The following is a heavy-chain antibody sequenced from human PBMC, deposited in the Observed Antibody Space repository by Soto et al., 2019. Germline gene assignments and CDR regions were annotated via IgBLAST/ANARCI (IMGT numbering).Heavy chain of an antibody. Sequence: EVQLVESGGGLVQPGGSLRLSCAASGFTFSSYWMSWVRQAPGKGLEWVANIKQDGSEKYYVDSVKGRFTISRDNAKNSLYLQMYSLRAEDTAVYYCASSSNGWYGAYYYYYMDVWGKGTTVTVSS. CDR2: IKQDGSEK. CDR3: ASSSNGWYGAYYYYYMDV. V-gene: IGHV3-7*01. D-gene: IGHD6-19*01. CDR1: GFTFSSYW. J-gene: IGHJ6*03.